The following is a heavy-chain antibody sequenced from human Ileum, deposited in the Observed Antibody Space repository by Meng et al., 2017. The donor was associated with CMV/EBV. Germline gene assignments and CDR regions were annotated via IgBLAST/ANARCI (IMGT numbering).Heavy chain of an antibody. CDR2: IDTNTGNP. Sequence: SCKASGYTFTSNNVIWVRQAPGQGPEWMGWIDTNTGNPTYARDFTGRFVFSLDTSVSTAYLQISSLKAEDTAVYYCARDGLNERYFDYWGQGTLVTVSS. V-gene: IGHV7-4-1*02. CDR1: GYTFTSNN. J-gene: IGHJ4*02. D-gene: IGHD6-25*01. CDR3: ARDGLNERYFDY.